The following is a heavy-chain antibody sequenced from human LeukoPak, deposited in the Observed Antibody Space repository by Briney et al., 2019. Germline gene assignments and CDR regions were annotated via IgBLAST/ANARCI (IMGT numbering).Heavy chain of an antibody. Sequence: GGSLRLSCTASGFPFIEYSMNWVRQAPGKGLEWISYIGIDCGNTKYADSVRGRFTISADRAQNSLYLQMDSLRVEDTAVYYCARDHNYAFDNWGQGTLVSVAS. J-gene: IGHJ4*02. CDR1: GFPFIEYS. D-gene: IGHD1-1*01. V-gene: IGHV3-48*01. CDR2: IGIDCGNT. CDR3: ARDHNYAFDN.